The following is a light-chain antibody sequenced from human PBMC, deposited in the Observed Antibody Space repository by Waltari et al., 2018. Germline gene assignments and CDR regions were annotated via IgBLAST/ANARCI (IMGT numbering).Light chain of an antibody. Sequence: QSALTQPRSVSGSPGPSVTISCTGTSSDVGAYDYVSWYQQHPGKAPKLIIYAVTKWPSGVPDRFAGSKSGNTASLTISGLQAEDEADYYCCSYAGSPYVVGTGSKVTVL. CDR1: SSDVGAYDY. J-gene: IGLJ1*01. CDR3: CSYAGSPYV. V-gene: IGLV2-11*01. CDR2: AVT.